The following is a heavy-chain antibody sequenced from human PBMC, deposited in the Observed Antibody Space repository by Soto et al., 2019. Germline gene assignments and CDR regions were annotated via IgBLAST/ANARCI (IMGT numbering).Heavy chain of an antibody. V-gene: IGHV1-2*02. CDR2: INPTTGGT. CDR3: ARGYCSSSGSSHYFDY. Sequence: QVQLVQSGAEVKKPGASVKVSCKASGYNFPGNYMHWVRQAPGQGLEWMALINPTTGGTSYAQKFQGRVTMTWDTSISTAYMELSRLTSYDTAIYYCARGYCSSSGSSHYFDYWGQGTLVTVSS. D-gene: IGHD2-2*01. CDR1: GYNFPGNY. J-gene: IGHJ4*02.